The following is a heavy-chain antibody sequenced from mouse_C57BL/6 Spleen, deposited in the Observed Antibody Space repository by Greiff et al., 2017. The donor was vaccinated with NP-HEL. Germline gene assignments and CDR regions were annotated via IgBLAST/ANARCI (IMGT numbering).Heavy chain of an antibody. V-gene: IGHV1-80*01. CDR2: IYPGDGDT. D-gene: IGHD2-14*01. CDR3: ARWGTYAMDY. Sequence: VKPQESGAELVKPGASVKISCKASGYAFSSYWMNWVKQRPGKGLEWIGQIYPGDGDTNYNGKFKGKATLTADKSSSTAYMQLSSLTSEDSAVYFCARWGTYAMDYWGQGTSVTVSS. J-gene: IGHJ4*01. CDR1: GYAFSSYW.